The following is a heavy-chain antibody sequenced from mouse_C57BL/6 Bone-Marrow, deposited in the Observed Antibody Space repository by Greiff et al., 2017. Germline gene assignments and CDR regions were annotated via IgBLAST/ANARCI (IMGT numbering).Heavy chain of an antibody. Sequence: EVKVEESGGGLVQPGGSLKLSCAASGFTFSDYYMYWVRQTPEKRLEWVAYISDGGSYTYYPDNVKGRFTISRDNAKNNLYLQMSHLKSEDTAMYYCARGDWDLWYFDVWGTGTTVTVSS. CDR2: ISDGGSYT. CDR1: GFTFSDYY. D-gene: IGHD4-1*01. V-gene: IGHV5-12*01. CDR3: ARGDWDLWYFDV. J-gene: IGHJ1*03.